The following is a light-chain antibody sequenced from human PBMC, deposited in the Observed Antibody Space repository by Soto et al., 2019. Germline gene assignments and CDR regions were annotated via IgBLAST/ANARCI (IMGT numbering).Light chain of an antibody. J-gene: IGKJ5*01. CDR3: QQSYSTPSIT. Sequence: DIQMTQSPSSLSASVGDRFTITLLASQSISGYLNWYQQKPGKAPKLLIYAASRLQSGVPSRFSGSGSGTDFTLTISSLQPEDFATYYCQQSYSTPSITFGQGTRLEIK. V-gene: IGKV1-39*01. CDR1: QSISGY. CDR2: AAS.